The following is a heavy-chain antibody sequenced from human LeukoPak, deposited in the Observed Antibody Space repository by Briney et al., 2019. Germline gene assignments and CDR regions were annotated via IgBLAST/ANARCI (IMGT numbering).Heavy chain of an antibody. D-gene: IGHD2-21*01. Sequence: SETLTLTCDVYNASFGPYYWSWLRQSPGKGLEYIGEVNYRGDGNYNPSLNSRASISIDTSKKQFSLRLTSVTAADTAMYYCARETSLHIFDSWGQGTLVTVSS. CDR3: ARETSLHIFDS. J-gene: IGHJ4*02. V-gene: IGHV4-34*01. CDR1: NASFGPYY. CDR2: VNYRGDG.